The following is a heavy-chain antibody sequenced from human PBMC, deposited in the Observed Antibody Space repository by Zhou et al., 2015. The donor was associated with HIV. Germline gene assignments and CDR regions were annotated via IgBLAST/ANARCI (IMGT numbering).Heavy chain of an antibody. CDR2: IIPYLFGTA. J-gene: IGHJ5*02. D-gene: IGHD6-19*01. V-gene: IGHV1-69*01. CDR1: GGTFSSYA. CDR3: ARENRDQWLVLRSWFAP. Sequence: QVQLVQSGAEVKKPGSSVKVSCKASGGTFSSYAISWVRQAPGQGLEWMGGIIPYLFGTANYAQKFQGRVTITADESTSTTYMQLDNLRSEDTAVYFCARENRDQWLVLRSWFAPWGQGTLVTVS.